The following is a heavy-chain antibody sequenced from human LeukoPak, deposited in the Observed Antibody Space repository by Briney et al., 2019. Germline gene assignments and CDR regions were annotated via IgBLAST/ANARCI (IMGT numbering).Heavy chain of an antibody. D-gene: IGHD6-19*01. CDR1: GASINSHS. CDR3: ARDGSGWTDDDAFDV. CDR2: IYTSGRI. V-gene: IGHV4-4*07. J-gene: IGHJ3*01. Sequence: PSETLSLTCTVSGASINSHSWNWIRQPGGKGLEWIGRIYTSGRIKYNPSLKSRVTISVDKSKNQFSLNLTSVTAADTAVYYCARDGSGWTDDDAFDVWGQGTMVTVSS.